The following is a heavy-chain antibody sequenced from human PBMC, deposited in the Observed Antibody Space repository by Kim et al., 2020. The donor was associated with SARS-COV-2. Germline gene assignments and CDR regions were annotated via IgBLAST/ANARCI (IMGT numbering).Heavy chain of an antibody. CDR3: VVQRGGSGSSPDS. CDR2: LIPTLTIT. D-gene: IGHD3-10*01. CDR1: GGIFNNYI. J-gene: IGHJ5*01. V-gene: IGHV1-69*02. Sequence: SVKVSCKTSGGIFNNYIINWVRQVSGQGLEWMGRLIPTLTITNYVENLQGRVTITADKSTNTAYMELTSLRPEDTAVYYCVVQRGGSGSSPDSWGQGTLVTVSS.